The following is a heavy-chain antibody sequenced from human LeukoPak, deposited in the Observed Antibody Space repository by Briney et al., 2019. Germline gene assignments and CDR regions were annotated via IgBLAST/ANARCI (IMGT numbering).Heavy chain of an antibody. CDR3: ARGHRIAAGYYYFGY. Sequence: SETLSLTCTVSGGSISSQYWSWIRQPPGKGLEWIGYIYYSGSTNYNPSLKSRVTISIDTSKNQFSLKLSSVTAADTAVYYCARGHRIAAGYYYFGYWGQGTLVTVSS. J-gene: IGHJ4*02. CDR2: IYYSGST. V-gene: IGHV4-59*11. CDR1: GGSISSQY. D-gene: IGHD6-25*01.